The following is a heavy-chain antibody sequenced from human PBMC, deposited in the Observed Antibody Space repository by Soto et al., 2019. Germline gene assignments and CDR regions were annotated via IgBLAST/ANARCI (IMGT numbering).Heavy chain of an antibody. CDR2: IWYDGSNK. Sequence: QVQLVESGGGVVQPGRSLRLSCAASGFTFSSYGMHWVRQAPGKGLEWVAVIWYDGSNKYYADSVKGRFTISRDNSKNTLYLQMNSLSAEDTAVYYCARGGEDCSSTSCYGGGFDYWGQGTLVTVSS. J-gene: IGHJ4*02. D-gene: IGHD2-2*01. V-gene: IGHV3-33*01. CDR3: ARGGEDCSSTSCYGGGFDY. CDR1: GFTFSSYG.